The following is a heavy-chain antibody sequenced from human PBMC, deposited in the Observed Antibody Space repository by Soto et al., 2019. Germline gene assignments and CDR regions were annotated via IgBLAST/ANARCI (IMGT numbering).Heavy chain of an antibody. CDR1: GYTFTSYG. CDR2: ISAYNGNT. CDR3: ARDRPYYDILTGYYIYYFDY. Sequence: ASVKVSCKASGYTFTSYGISWVRQAPGQGLEWMGWISAYNGNTNYAQKLQGRVTMTTDTSTSTAHMELRSLRSDDTAVYYCARDRPYYDILTGYYIYYFDYWGQGTLVTVSS. V-gene: IGHV1-18*01. J-gene: IGHJ4*02. D-gene: IGHD3-9*01.